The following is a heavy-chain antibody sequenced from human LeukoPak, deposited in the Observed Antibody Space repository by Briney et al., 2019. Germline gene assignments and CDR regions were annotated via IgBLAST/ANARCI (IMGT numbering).Heavy chain of an antibody. V-gene: IGHV3-23*01. J-gene: IGHJ4*02. Sequence: GGSLRLSCTASGFSFSSYAMSWVRQAPGKGLEWVSIIGASNDPTYYPDSVEGRFTISRDNYKNTLYLQMHSLRAEDTAVYYCASAAYYHDYWGQGTLVTVSS. D-gene: IGHD3-16*01. CDR3: ASAAYYHDY. CDR1: GFSFSSYA. CDR2: IGASNDPT.